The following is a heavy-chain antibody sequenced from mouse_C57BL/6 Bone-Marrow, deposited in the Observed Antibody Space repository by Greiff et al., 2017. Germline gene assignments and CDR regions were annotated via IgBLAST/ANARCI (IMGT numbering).Heavy chain of an antibody. D-gene: IGHD2-14*01. CDR3: ARDRGTAWFAY. Sequence: EVQLQESGGGLVKPGGSLKLSCAASGFTFSSYAMSWVRQSPEKRLEWVAEISSGGSYTYYPDTVTGRFTISRDNAKNTLYLEMSSLRSEDTAMYYCARDRGTAWFAYWGQGTLVTVSA. CDR1: GFTFSSYA. V-gene: IGHV5-9-4*01. CDR2: ISSGGSYT. J-gene: IGHJ3*01.